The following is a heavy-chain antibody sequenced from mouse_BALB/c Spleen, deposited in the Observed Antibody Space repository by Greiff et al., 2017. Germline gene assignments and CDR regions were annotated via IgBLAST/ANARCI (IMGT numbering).Heavy chain of an antibody. CDR2: IYPGNGDT. D-gene: IGHD2-4*01. CDR3: AMIYYDYDGFYAMDY. Sequence: LQQPGAELVKPGASVKMSCKASGYTFTSYNMHWVKQTPGQGLEWIGAIYPGNGDTSYNQKFKGKATLTADKSSSTAYMQLSSLTSEDSAVYYCAMIYYDYDGFYAMDYWGQGTSVTVSS. V-gene: IGHV1-12*01. J-gene: IGHJ4*01. CDR1: GYTFTSYN.